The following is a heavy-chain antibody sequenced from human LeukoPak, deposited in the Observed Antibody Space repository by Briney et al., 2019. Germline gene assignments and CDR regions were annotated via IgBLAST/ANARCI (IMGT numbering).Heavy chain of an antibody. CDR3: ATRTISSWSYYYGMDV. CDR1: GYTLTELS. V-gene: IGHV1-24*01. CDR2: FDPEDGET. D-gene: IGHD6-13*01. J-gene: IGHJ6*02. Sequence: ASVKVSCKVSGYTLTELSMHWVRQAPGKGLEWMGGFDPEDGETIYAQKFQGRVTMTEDTSTDTAYMELSSLRSEDTAVYYCATRTISSWSYYYGMDVWGRGTTVTVSS.